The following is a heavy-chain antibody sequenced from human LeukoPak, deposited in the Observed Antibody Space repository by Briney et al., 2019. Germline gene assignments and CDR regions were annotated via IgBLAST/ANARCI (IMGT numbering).Heavy chain of an antibody. Sequence: ASVKVSCKASGYSFTSYGITWVRQPPGQGLERLGWISTSNGNTNYAQKLQGRVTMTSDTSTSTAYMDLRSLTPDDTASYYCARYPLSYTGNWHYFFDYWGQGTLLTVSS. D-gene: IGHD1-7*01. CDR2: ISTSNGNT. CDR3: ARYPLSYTGNWHYFFDY. CDR1: GYSFTSYG. J-gene: IGHJ4*02. V-gene: IGHV1-18*01.